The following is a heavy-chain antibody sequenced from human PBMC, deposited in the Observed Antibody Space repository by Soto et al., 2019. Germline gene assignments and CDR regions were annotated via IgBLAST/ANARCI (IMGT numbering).Heavy chain of an antibody. V-gene: IGHV2-5*02. CDR3: AHRIYASSDDAFGI. D-gene: IGHD6-6*01. CDR1: GFSLTTSGVG. Sequence: QITLKESGPTLVKPTQTLTLTCTFSGFSLTTSGVGVGWIRQPPGKALEWLALIYWDDEKRYSPSLQSRLTITKDTSKHQVDLTWTNMNPADSGTYYCAHRIYASSDDAFGICGQGTMVYVSS. CDR2: IYWDDEK. J-gene: IGHJ3*02.